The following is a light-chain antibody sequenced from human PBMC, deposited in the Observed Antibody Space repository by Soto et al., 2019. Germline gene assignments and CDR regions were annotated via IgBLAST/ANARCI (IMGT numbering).Light chain of an antibody. J-gene: IGLJ1*01. Sequence: QSVLTQPGSVSGSPGQSITISCTGTSSDVGSYNYVSWYQQHPGKAPKLMIYEVSDRPSGISSRFSGSKSGNTASLTISGLQTEDEADYYCSSYTSSSTLFGTGTKLTVL. CDR2: EVS. V-gene: IGLV2-14*01. CDR3: SSYTSSSTL. CDR1: SSDVGSYNY.